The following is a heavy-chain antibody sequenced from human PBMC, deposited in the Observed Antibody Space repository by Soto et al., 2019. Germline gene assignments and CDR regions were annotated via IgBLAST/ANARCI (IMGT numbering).Heavy chain of an antibody. Sequence: PGESLKISCKGSGYNFSSYWLAWVRQMPGKGLEWMGIIYPDDSDIRYSPSFQGQVSISADKSINTAYLQWNSLKASDSAMYFCARHTFCSGGSCYSSFYYGMDVWGQGITVTVSS. CDR2: IYPDDSDI. CDR1: GYNFSSYW. J-gene: IGHJ6*02. V-gene: IGHV5-51*01. CDR3: ARHTFCSGGSCYSSFYYGMDV. D-gene: IGHD2-15*01.